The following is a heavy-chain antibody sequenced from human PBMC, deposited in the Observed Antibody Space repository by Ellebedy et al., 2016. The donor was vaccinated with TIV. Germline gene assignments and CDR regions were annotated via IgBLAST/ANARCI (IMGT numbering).Heavy chain of an antibody. Sequence: GESLKISCAVSGFTFSSYSMNWVRQAPGKGLEWVSFITGSSGYISYADSVKGRFTISRDNAKNSLYLQMNTLRAEDTAVYYCARALLGYYAMDVWGQGTTVTVSS. D-gene: IGHD7-27*01. V-gene: IGHV3-21*01. CDR1: GFTFSSYS. CDR3: ARALLGYYAMDV. J-gene: IGHJ6*02. CDR2: ITGSSGYI.